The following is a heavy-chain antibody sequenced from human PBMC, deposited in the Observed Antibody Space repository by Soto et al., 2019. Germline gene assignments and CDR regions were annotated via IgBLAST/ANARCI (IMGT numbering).Heavy chain of an antibody. Sequence: PSETLSLTCAVYGGSFSGYYWSWIRQPPGKGLEWIGEINHSGSTNYNPSLKSRVTISVDTSKNQFSLKLSSVTAADTAVYYCARGRSSGWVSFDYWGQGTLVTVSS. CDR3: ARGRSSGWVSFDY. CDR1: GGSFSGYY. CDR2: INHSGST. D-gene: IGHD6-19*01. V-gene: IGHV4-34*01. J-gene: IGHJ4*02.